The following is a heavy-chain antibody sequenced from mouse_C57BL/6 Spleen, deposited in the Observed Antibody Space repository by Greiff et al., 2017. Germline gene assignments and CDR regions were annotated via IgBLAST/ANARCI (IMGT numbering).Heavy chain of an antibody. V-gene: IGHV1-69*01. CDR1: GYTFTSYW. D-gene: IGHD2-4*01. CDR3: ARQGLRGSAWFAY. CDR2: IDPSDSYT. J-gene: IGHJ3*01. Sequence: VQLQQPGAELVMPGASVKLSCKASGYTFTSYWMHWVKQRPGQGLEWIGEIDPSDSYTNYNQKFKGKSTLTVDKSSSTAYMQLSSLTSEDSAVYYCARQGLRGSAWFAYWGQGTLVTVSA.